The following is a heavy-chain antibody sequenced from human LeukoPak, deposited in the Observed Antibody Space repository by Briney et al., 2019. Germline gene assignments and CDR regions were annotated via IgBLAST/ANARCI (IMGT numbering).Heavy chain of an antibody. D-gene: IGHD3-9*01. CDR2: ISSSGSTI. V-gene: IGHV3-48*03. J-gene: IGHJ4*02. CDR1: GFTFSSYE. Sequence: PGGSLRLSCAASGFTFSSYEMNWVRQAPGKGLEWVSYISSSGSTIYYADSVKGRFTISRDNAKNTLYLQMNSLRADDTAVYYCARDLEDFVTGYPGGDWGQGTLVTVSS. CDR3: ARDLEDFVTGYPGGD.